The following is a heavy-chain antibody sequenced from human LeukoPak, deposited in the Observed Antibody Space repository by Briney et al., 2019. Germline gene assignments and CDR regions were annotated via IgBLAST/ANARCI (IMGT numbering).Heavy chain of an antibody. CDR1: GYTFTSYG. V-gene: IGHV1-18*01. Sequence: ASVKVSCKASGYTFTSYGISWVRQAPGQGLEWMGWISAYNGNTNYAQKLQGRVTMTTDTSTSTAYMELSSLRSEDTAVYYCAKLTTYYYDSSGYSPDAFDIWGQGTMVTVSS. CDR2: ISAYNGNT. J-gene: IGHJ3*02. CDR3: AKLTTYYYDSSGYSPDAFDI. D-gene: IGHD3-22*01.